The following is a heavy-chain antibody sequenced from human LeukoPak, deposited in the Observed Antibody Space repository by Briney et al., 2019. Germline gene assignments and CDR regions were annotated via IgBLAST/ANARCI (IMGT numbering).Heavy chain of an antibody. CDR3: VTYYYDSSGYYDY. CDR1: GGSISSYY. CDR2: IYYSGST. V-gene: IGHV4-59*01. J-gene: IGHJ4*02. Sequence: PSETLSLTXTVSGGSISSYYWSWIRQPPGKGLEWIGYIYYSGSTNYNPSLKSRVTISVDTSKNQFSLKLSSVTAADTAVYYCVTYYYDSSGYYDYWGQGTLVTVSS. D-gene: IGHD3-22*01.